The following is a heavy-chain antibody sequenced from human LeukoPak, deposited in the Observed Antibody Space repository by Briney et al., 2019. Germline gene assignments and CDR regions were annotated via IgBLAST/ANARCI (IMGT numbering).Heavy chain of an antibody. J-gene: IGHJ3*02. D-gene: IGHD3-22*01. Sequence: ASETLSLTCAVSGYSISSGYYWGWIRQPPGKGLEWIGSIYHSGSTYYNPSLKSRVTISEDTSKNQFSLKLSSVTAADTAVYYCARPNTYYYDSSGYYFSDAFDIWGQGTMVTVSS. V-gene: IGHV4-38-2*01. CDR2: IYHSGST. CDR1: GYSISSGYY. CDR3: ARPNTYYYDSSGYYFSDAFDI.